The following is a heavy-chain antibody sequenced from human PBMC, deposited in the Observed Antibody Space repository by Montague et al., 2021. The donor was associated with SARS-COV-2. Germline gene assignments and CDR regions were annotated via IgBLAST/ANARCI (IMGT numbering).Heavy chain of an antibody. V-gene: IGHV4-59*08. J-gene: IGHJ6*02. D-gene: IGHD3-10*01. CDR1: GGSISSYY. CDR3: ARAGSGSYSFYYYYGMDV. CDR2: IYYSGST. Sequence: SETLSLTCTVSGGSISSYYWSWIRQPPGKGLEWIGYIYYSGSTNYNSSLKSRVTISADTSKNQFSLKLRSVTSADTAVYYCARAGSGSYSFYYYYGMDVWGQGTTVTVSS.